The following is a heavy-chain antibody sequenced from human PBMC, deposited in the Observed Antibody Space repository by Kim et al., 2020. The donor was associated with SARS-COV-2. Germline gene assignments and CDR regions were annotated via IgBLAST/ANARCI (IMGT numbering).Heavy chain of an antibody. Sequence: NPSLKSRVTISVDTSKNQFSLKLSSGTAADTAVYYCARYYGSGSFNWFDPWGQGTLVTVSS. CDR3: ARYYGSGSFNWFDP. J-gene: IGHJ5*02. V-gene: IGHV4-34*01. D-gene: IGHD3-10*01.